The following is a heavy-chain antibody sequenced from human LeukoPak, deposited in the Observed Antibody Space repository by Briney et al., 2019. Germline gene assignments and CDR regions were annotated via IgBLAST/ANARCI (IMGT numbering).Heavy chain of an antibody. CDR2: ISSSGTTI. Sequence: GGSLRLSCEVSGFTFSSYEMNWVRQAPGKGLEWVSYISSSGTTIYYADSVKGRFTISRDNAKNSLYLQMNSLRDEDTAVYYCARCRQDDITYFDYWGQGTLVTVSS. CDR3: ARCRQDDITYFDY. V-gene: IGHV3-48*03. J-gene: IGHJ4*02. CDR1: GFTFSSYE. D-gene: IGHD3-9*01.